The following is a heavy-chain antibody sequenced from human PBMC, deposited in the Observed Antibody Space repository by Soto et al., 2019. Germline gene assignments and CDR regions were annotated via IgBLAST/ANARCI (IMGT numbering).Heavy chain of an antibody. Sequence: GSLRLSCAASGFIFSSYAMSWVRQAPGKGLEWVSAISGSGGSTYYADSVKGRFTISRDNSKNTLYLQMNSLRAEDTAVYYCAKFITMIVVDIGDAFDIWGQGTMVTVSS. V-gene: IGHV3-23*01. CDR1: GFIFSSYA. J-gene: IGHJ3*02. CDR2: ISGSGGST. D-gene: IGHD3-22*01. CDR3: AKFITMIVVDIGDAFDI.